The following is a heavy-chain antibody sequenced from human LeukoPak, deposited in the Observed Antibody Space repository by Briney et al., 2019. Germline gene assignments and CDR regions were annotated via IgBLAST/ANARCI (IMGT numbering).Heavy chain of an antibody. CDR3: ARARPSRGPHFDY. Sequence: SETLSLTCTVSGGSISSSSYYWGWIRQPPGKGLEWIGSIYYSGSTYYNPSLKSRVTISVDTSKNQFSLKLSSVTAADTAVYYCARARPSRGPHFDYWGQGTLVTVSS. V-gene: IGHV4-39*07. CDR1: GGSISSSSYY. J-gene: IGHJ4*02. D-gene: IGHD3-10*01. CDR2: IYYSGST.